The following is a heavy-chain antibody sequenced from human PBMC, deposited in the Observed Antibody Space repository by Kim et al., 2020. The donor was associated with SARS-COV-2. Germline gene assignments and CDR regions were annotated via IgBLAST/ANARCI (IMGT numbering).Heavy chain of an antibody. J-gene: IGHJ4*02. CDR3: AKDLYSSAWTNQFDY. V-gene: IGHV3-23*01. CDR1: GFTFSSYV. CDR2: ITGIGSST. Sequence: GGSLRLSCAASGFTFSSYVMSWVRQAPGKGLEWVSIITGIGSSTYYADSVKGRFTISRDNSKNTLYLQMNSLRAEDTAVYYCAKDLYSSAWTNQFDYWGQGILVTVSS. D-gene: IGHD6-19*01.